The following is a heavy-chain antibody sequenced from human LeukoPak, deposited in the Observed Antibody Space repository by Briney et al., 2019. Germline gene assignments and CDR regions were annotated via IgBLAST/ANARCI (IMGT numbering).Heavy chain of an antibody. D-gene: IGHD3-22*01. V-gene: IGHV1-46*01. CDR3: ARGTKHDYYDSSGYQSWFDP. J-gene: IGHJ5*02. CDR2: INPSGGST. CDR1: GGTFSSYA. Sequence: GASVKVSCKASGGTFSSYAISWVRQAPGQGLEWMGIINPSGGSTSYAQKFQGRVTMTRDTSTSTVYMELSSLRSEDTAVYYCARGTKHDYYDSSGYQSWFDPWGQGTLVTVSS.